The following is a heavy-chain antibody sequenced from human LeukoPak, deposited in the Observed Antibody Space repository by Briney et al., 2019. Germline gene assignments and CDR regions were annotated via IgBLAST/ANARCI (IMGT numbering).Heavy chain of an antibody. D-gene: IGHD3/OR15-3a*01. V-gene: IGHV3-53*01. CDR2: IYSDGST. CDR3: ARGTLDN. CDR1: GFSVSTSY. Sequence: GGSPRLSCAAAGFSVSTSYINWVRQAPGKGLEWVSVIYSDGSTKYADSVKARFTISRDNSKNMVYLQMKSLRVEDTAVYYCARGTLDNWGQGTLVTVSS. J-gene: IGHJ4*02.